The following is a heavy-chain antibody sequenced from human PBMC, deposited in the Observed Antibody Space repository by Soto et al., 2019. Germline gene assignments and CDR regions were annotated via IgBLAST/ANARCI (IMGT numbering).Heavy chain of an antibody. Sequence: ASVEVSCKASGYIFSTYPMHWVRQAPGQRLEWMGWINAANGNTKYSQNFQGRVTISRDTSASTAYLELSSLRSEDTAVYYCARVSFETSGYADYWGQGTLVTVSS. V-gene: IGHV1-3*01. CDR2: INAANGNT. CDR3: ARVSFETSGYADY. D-gene: IGHD3-22*01. CDR1: GYIFSTYP. J-gene: IGHJ4*02.